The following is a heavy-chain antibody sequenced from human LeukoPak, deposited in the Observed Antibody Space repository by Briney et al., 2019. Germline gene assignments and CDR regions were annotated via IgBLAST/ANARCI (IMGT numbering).Heavy chain of an antibody. J-gene: IGHJ4*02. V-gene: IGHV4-34*01. CDR1: GGSFSGYY. CDR2: INHSGST. D-gene: IGHD6-13*01. Sequence: PSETLSLTCAVYGGSFSGYYWSWIRQPPGKGLEWIGEINHSGSTNYNPSLKSRVTISVDTSKNQFSLKLSSVTAADTAVYYCARVRGSSSWYGSYLIDYWGQGTLVTVSS. CDR3: ARVRGSSSWYGSYLIDY.